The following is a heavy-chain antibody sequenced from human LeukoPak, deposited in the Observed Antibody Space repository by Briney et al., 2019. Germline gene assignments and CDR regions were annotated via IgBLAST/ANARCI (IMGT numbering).Heavy chain of an antibody. J-gene: IGHJ4*02. Sequence: GGSLRLSCAASGFTFSSYSMNWVRQAPRKGLEWVSNISGSSSAIYYADSVEGRFTISRDNAKNSLYLQMNTLRAEDAAVYYCAKEFPSTSCYSFDYWGQGTLVTVSS. V-gene: IGHV3-48*04. CDR3: AKEFPSTSCYSFDY. CDR1: GFTFSSYS. CDR2: ISGSSSAI. D-gene: IGHD2-2*01.